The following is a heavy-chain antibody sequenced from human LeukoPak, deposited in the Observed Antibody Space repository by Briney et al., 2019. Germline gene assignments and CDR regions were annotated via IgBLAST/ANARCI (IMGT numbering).Heavy chain of an antibody. CDR3: ARDDGLRLGGYFDY. CDR1: GGTFSSYA. Sequence: SVKVSCKASGGTFSSYAISWVRQAPGQGLEWMGRIIPIFGIANYAQKFQGRVTITADKSTSTAYMELSSLRSEDTAVYYCARDDGLRLGGYFDYWGQGTLVTVSS. V-gene: IGHV1-69*04. CDR2: IIPIFGIA. J-gene: IGHJ4*02. D-gene: IGHD3-16*01.